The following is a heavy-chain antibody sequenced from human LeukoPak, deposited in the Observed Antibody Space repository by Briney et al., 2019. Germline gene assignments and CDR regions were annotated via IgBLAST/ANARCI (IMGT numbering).Heavy chain of an antibody. J-gene: IGHJ3*02. CDR2: IYYSGTT. D-gene: IGHD6-13*01. V-gene: IGHV4-59*12. CDR3: ARIKRSQIHRALDI. CDR1: GGSISSYY. Sequence: PSETLSLTCTVSGGSISSYYWSWIRQPPGKGLEWIGYIYYSGTTNYNPSLKSRVTMSVDMSTSQISLQLNSVTPEDTAVYYCARIKRSQIHRALDIWGQGTMVTVSS.